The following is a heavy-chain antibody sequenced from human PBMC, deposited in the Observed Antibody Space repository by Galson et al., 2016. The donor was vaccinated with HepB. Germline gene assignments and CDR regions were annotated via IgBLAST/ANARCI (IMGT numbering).Heavy chain of an antibody. D-gene: IGHD5-18*01. J-gene: IGHJ4*02. V-gene: IGHV3-74*01. CDR1: GFTFSGYW. CDR3: VSVGVNTPTGFDL. CDR2: IGGDGNNI. Sequence: SLRLSCAASGFTFSGYWMHWVRQAPGKGLEWVSRIGGDGNNIIYADSVKGRFTISRDNAKSTLYLQMSSLRADDTALYYCVSVGVNTPTGFDLWGQGTRVTVSS.